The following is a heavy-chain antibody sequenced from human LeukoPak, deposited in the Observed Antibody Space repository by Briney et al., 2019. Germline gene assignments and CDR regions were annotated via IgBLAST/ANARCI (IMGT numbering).Heavy chain of an antibody. V-gene: IGHV3-23*01. Sequence: GGSLRLSCAASGFTFSSYAMSWVRQSPGRGLEWVSAISNSGTYTYYADSVKGRFPISRDNSKNTLYLQMNSLRAEDTAKYYCAKETQAVGGTRDYWGQGTLVTASS. CDR1: GFTFSSYA. CDR2: ISNSGTYT. D-gene: IGHD6-19*01. CDR3: AKETQAVGGTRDY. J-gene: IGHJ4*02.